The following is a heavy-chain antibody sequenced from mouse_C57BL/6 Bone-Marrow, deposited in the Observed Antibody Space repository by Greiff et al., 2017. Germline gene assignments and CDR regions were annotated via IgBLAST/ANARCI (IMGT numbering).Heavy chain of an antibody. CDR3: ARQQLGRFAY. CDR1: GFTFRSYG. CDR2: ISSGGSYT. Sequence: EVQLVESGGDLVKPGGSLKLSCAASGFTFRSYGMSWVRQTPDKRLEWVATISSGGSYTYYPDSVKGRFTISRDNAKNTLYLQMSSLKSEDTAMYYCARQQLGRFAYWGQGTLVTVSA. D-gene: IGHD4-1*02. J-gene: IGHJ3*01. V-gene: IGHV5-6*01.